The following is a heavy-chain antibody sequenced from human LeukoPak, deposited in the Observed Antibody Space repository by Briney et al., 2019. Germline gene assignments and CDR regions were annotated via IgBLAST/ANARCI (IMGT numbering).Heavy chain of an antibody. J-gene: IGHJ6*02. CDR2: ISDSGGST. V-gene: IGHV3-64D*09. Sequence: GGSLRLSCSASGFPFSSYAMNWVRQAPGKGLEYVSAISDSGGSTYYADSVKGRFTISRDNSKNKLYLQMSSLRAEDTAVYFCVCGYSSGPYGMDVQRRGSTVTVSS. D-gene: IGHD2-15*01. CDR1: GFPFSSYA. CDR3: VCGYSSGPYGMDV.